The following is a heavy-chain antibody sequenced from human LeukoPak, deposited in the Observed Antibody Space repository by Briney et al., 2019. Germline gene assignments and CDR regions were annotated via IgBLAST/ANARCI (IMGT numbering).Heavy chain of an antibody. V-gene: IGHV4-34*01. CDR1: GGSFSGYY. Sequence: KPLETLSLTCAVYGGSFSGYYWSWIRQPPGKGLEWIGEINHSGSTNYNPSLKSRVTISVDTSKNQFSLKLSSVTAADTAVYYCARGSGYSYGLSPDYWGQGTLVTVSS. CDR2: INHSGST. CDR3: ARGSGYSYGLSPDY. D-gene: IGHD5-18*01. J-gene: IGHJ4*02.